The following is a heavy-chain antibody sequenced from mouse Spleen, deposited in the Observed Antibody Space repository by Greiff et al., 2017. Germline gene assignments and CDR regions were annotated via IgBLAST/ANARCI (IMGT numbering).Heavy chain of an antibody. V-gene: IGHV1-26*01. J-gene: IGHJ1*01. CDR3: ARSLTGTGWYFDV. CDR2: INPNNGGT. Sequence: EVQLQQSGPELVKPGVSVKISCKASGYTFTDYYMNWVKQSHGKSLEWIGDINPNNGGTSYNQKFKGKATLTVDKSSSTAYMELRSLTSEDSAVYYCARSLTGTGWYFDVWGAGTTVTVSS. CDR1: GYTFTDYY. D-gene: IGHD4-1*01.